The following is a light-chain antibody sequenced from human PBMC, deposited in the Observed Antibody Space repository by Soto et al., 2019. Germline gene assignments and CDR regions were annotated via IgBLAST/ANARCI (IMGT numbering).Light chain of an antibody. Sequence: DIQMTQSPSSLSASVGDRVTITCRASQSIRSYLNWYQQKPGKPPKLLIYATSSLKNGVPSRFSGSGSGTNFTLTISSLQPEDFATYYCQQSDGHHRTFGPGATVDVK. CDR3: QQSDGHHRT. CDR1: QSIRSY. V-gene: IGKV1-39*01. CDR2: ATS. J-gene: IGKJ3*01.